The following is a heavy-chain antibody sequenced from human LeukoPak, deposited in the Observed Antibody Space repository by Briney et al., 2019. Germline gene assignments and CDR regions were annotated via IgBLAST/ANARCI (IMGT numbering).Heavy chain of an antibody. CDR1: GYTFTGYY. D-gene: IGHD3-22*01. CDR2: INPSGGST. J-gene: IGHJ6*02. Sequence: GASVKVSCKASGYTFTGYYMHWVRQAPGQGLEWMGIINPSGGSTSYAQKFQGRVTMTRDTSTSTVYMELSSLRSEDTAVYYCARSQGDSSGYNYGMDVWGQGTTVTVSS. CDR3: ARSQGDSSGYNYGMDV. V-gene: IGHV1-46*01.